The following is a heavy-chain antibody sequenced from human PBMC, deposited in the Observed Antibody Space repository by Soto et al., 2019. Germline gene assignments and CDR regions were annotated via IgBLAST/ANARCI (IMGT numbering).Heavy chain of an antibody. CDR2: IYYSGNT. D-gene: IGHD4-4*01. Sequence: SETLSLTCTVSNGSFTSYYWTWIRQPPGKGLEWIGYIYYSGNTNYNSSLRGRVTISLDTSKSQFSLNLRSVTAADTAVYYCARGHSNYIFENWFDPWGQGTLVTVS. CDR3: ARGHSNYIFENWFDP. CDR1: NGSFTSYY. J-gene: IGHJ5*02. V-gene: IGHV4-59*01.